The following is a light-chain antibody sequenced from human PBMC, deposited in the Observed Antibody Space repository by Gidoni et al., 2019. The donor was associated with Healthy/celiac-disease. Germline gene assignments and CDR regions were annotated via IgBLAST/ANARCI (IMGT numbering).Light chain of an antibody. Sequence: DIQKTESPASLSASVGDRGTITCRASQSISSYFTCYQQKPGKAPKLLIYAASSLQSGFPSRFSGSGAGTDFTLTISSLQPEDFATYYCQQSYSTPPWTFGQGTKVEIK. CDR1: QSISSY. J-gene: IGKJ1*01. CDR2: AAS. CDR3: QQSYSTPPWT. V-gene: IGKV1-39*01.